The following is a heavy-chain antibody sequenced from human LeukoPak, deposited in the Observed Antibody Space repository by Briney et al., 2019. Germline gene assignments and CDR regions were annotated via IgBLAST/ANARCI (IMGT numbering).Heavy chain of an antibody. D-gene: IGHD5-24*01. J-gene: IGHJ4*02. CDR2: ISWNSDTI. CDR3: AIDRMDDGYSPSDY. Sequence: GRSLRLSCAASGFTLDDYAMHWVRQAPGKGLEWVSGISWNSDTIGYADSVKGRFTISRDNAKNSLYLQMNSLRAEDTALYYCAIDRMDDGYSPSDYWGQGTPVTVSS. V-gene: IGHV3-9*01. CDR1: GFTLDDYA.